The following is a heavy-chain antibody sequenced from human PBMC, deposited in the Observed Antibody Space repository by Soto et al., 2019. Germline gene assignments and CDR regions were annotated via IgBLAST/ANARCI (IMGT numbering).Heavy chain of an antibody. CDR1: GFTFRYYW. Sequence: EVQLVESEGGLVQPGESLRLSCAASGFTFRYYWMHWVRQAPGQGLVWVSRIHSDGSSTTYADSVKGRFTISRDNAKNTVDLQMNSLRAEDTAVYYCARGDRGAFDLWGQGTMVTVSS. CDR3: ARGDRGAFDL. J-gene: IGHJ3*01. D-gene: IGHD2-21*02. V-gene: IGHV3-74*01. CDR2: IHSDGSST.